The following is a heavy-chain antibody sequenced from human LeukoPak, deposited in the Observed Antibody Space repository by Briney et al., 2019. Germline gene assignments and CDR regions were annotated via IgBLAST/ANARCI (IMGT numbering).Heavy chain of an antibody. V-gene: IGHV3-49*04. CDR2: IRSKAYGGPR. J-gene: IGHJ4*02. D-gene: IGHD3-22*01. CDR3: TRTSIEYYQDSSGRFDY. Sequence: GGSLRRSCTASGFTFADYTMNWVRQAPGKGLEWVGLIRSKAYGGPREYAASVKGRFTISRDDSKGIAYLQMNSLKIVDTAMYYCTRTSIEYYQDSSGRFDYWGQGTLVTVSS. CDR1: GFTFADYT.